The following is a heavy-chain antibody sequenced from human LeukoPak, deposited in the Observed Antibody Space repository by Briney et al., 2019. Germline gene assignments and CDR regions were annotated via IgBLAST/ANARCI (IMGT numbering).Heavy chain of an antibody. CDR1: GASLSSYY. J-gene: IGHJ4*02. Sequence: SETLSLTCTVSGASLSSYYWSWIRQPPGKGLERIGYIYYSGSTDFNPSLKSRVTISVDTSKNQISLKLSSVTAADTAVYYCARVLYYVHAHNFDYWGQGTLVTVSS. D-gene: IGHD3-10*02. V-gene: IGHV4-59*01. CDR3: ARVLYYVHAHNFDY. CDR2: IYYSGST.